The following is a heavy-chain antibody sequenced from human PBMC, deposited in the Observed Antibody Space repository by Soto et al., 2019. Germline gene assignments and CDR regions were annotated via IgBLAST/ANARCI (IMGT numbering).Heavy chain of an antibody. V-gene: IGHV4-39*01. Sequence: PSETLSLTCSVSGGSINSSSYFWGWVRQPPGKGLEWIGSIYYSGSAYYNPSLRSRVTISVDTSKNQFSLKLSSVTAADTAVFYCARHYSSGSRNWFDPWGQGTLVTVSS. CDR1: GGSINSSSYF. J-gene: IGHJ5*02. CDR2: IYYSGSA. D-gene: IGHD6-19*01. CDR3: ARHYSSGSRNWFDP.